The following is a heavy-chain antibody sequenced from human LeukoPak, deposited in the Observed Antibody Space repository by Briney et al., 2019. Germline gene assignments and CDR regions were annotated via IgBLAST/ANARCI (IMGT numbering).Heavy chain of an antibody. CDR3: ARRNTPVVAGLDS. J-gene: IGHJ4*02. CDR2: MNPNSGNT. D-gene: IGHD5-18*01. Sequence: ASVKVSSKASGYTFTSYDINWVRQATGQGLEWMGWMNPNSGNTGYAQKFQGRVTMTRNTSISTAYMELSSLRSEDTAVYYCARRNTPVVAGLDSWGQGTLVTVSS. V-gene: IGHV1-8*01. CDR1: GYTFTSYD.